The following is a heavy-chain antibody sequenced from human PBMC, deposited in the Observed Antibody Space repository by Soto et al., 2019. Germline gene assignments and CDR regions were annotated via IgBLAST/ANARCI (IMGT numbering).Heavy chain of an antibody. CDR1: GFTFDDYA. CDR3: VRNSSRFDY. D-gene: IGHD4-4*01. Sequence: QPGGSLRLSCAAPGFTFDDYAMHWVRQAPGKGLEWVSGISWNSGSIGYADSVKGRFTISRDNAKNSLYLQMSSLRAEDTAVYYCVRNSSRFDYWGHGVLVTVSS. V-gene: IGHV3-9*01. J-gene: IGHJ4*01. CDR2: ISWNSGSI.